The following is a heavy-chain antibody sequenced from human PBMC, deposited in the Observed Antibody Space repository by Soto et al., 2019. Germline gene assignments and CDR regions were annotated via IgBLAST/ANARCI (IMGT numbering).Heavy chain of an antibody. Sequence: KVSCKASGGTFSSYATSWVRQAPGQGLEWMGGIIPIFGTANYAQKFQGRVTITADESTSTAYMELSSLRSEDTAVYYCAREGSYSNSSDYWGQGTLVTVSS. CDR2: IIPIFGTA. CDR1: GGTFSSYA. J-gene: IGHJ4*02. CDR3: AREGSYSNSSDY. V-gene: IGHV1-69*01. D-gene: IGHD4-4*01.